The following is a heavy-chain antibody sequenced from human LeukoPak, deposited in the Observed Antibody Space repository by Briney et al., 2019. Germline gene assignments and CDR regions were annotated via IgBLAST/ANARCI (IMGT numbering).Heavy chain of an antibody. V-gene: IGHV3-11*01. CDR3: ARDWDYYGMDV. Sequence: GGSLRLSCAASGFTFSDYYMSWIRQAPGKGLEWVSYISSSSSTIYYADSVKGRFTISRDNAKNSLYLQMNSLRAEETAGYYCARDWDYYGMDVWGQAIKVSVSS. J-gene: IGHJ6*02. CDR2: ISSSSSTI. CDR1: GFTFSDYY. D-gene: IGHD3-16*01.